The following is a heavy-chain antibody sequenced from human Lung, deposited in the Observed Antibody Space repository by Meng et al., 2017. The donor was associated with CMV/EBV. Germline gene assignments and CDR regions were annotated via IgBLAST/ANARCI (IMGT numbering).Heavy chain of an antibody. CDR2: IDSEGSTT. D-gene: IGHD2-15*01. Sequence: GGSLRLXCAASGFTFSTYWMHWVRQAPGKGLEWVSRIDSEGSTTNYADSVKGRFTISRDNAKNTLYLEMNSPRAEDTAVYYCASARGVVRYAFDILGQGPMVTVSS. V-gene: IGHV3-74*01. J-gene: IGHJ3*02. CDR3: ASARGVVRYAFDI. CDR1: GFTFSTYW.